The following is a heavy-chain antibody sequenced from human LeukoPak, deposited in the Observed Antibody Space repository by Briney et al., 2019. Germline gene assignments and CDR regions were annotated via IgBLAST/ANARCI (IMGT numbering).Heavy chain of an antibody. CDR2: ISNSGFST. J-gene: IGHJ4*02. D-gene: IGHD6-19*01. CDR1: GFTFSSYA. V-gene: IGHV3-23*01. Sequence: GGSLRLSCAASGFTFSSYAMTWVRQAPGKGLEWVSSISNSGFSTYTADSVKGRFTISRDNSKNMLYLQMNSLRADDTAVYYCAIAKGPVDIVVAATGVFGYWGQGTLVTVSS. CDR3: AIAKGPVDIVVAATGVFGY.